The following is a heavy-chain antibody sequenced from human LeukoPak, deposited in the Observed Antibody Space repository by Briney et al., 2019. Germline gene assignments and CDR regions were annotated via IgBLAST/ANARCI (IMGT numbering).Heavy chain of an antibody. CDR1: GGSISSSSYY. CDR3: ARRLRAPYSSGWYRSPDDAFDI. CDR2: IYYSGST. V-gene: IGHV4-39*01. J-gene: IGHJ3*02. Sequence: SETLSLTCTVSGGSISSSSYYWGWIRQPPGKGLEWIGSIYYSGSTYYNPSLKSRVTISVDTSKNQFSLKLSSVTAADTAVYYCARRLRAPYSSGWYRSPDDAFDIWGQGTMVTVSS. D-gene: IGHD6-19*01.